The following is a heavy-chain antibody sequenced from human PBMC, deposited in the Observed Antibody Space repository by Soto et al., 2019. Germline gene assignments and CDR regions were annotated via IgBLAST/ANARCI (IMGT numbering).Heavy chain of an antibody. CDR3: ARPPGYISDWYYFDL. CDR1: GYSFINYY. CDR2: ISPKSGGT. D-gene: IGHD3-9*01. V-gene: IGHV1-2*02. Sequence: ASVKVSCKASGYSFINYYMHWVRQSPLQGFEWMGRISPKSGGTDYAQKFQGRVSLTWDTSLNTAYMELSSLMSEDTAVYYCARPPGYISDWYYFDLWGQGTQVTVSS. J-gene: IGHJ4*02.